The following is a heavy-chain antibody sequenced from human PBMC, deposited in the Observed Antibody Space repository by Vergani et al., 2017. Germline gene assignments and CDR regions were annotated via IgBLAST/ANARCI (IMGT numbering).Heavy chain of an antibody. J-gene: IGHJ5*02. CDR1: GGSISSGGYY. Sequence: QVQLRESGPGLVKPSQTLSLTCTVSGGSISSGGYYWSWIRQHPGKGLEWIGYIYYSGSTYYNPSLKSRVTISVDTSKNQFSLKLSSVTAADTAVYYCARAPYCSSTSCYDGAWFDPWGQGTLVTVSS. CDR3: ARAPYCSSTSCYDGAWFDP. D-gene: IGHD2-2*01. V-gene: IGHV4-31*03. CDR2: IYYSGST.